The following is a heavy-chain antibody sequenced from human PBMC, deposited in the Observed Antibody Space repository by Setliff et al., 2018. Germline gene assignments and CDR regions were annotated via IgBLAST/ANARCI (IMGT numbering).Heavy chain of an antibody. V-gene: IGHV4-39*07. J-gene: IGHJ3*01. CDR2: IYYTGNT. Sequence: SETLSLTCTVSGGSISSSSYYWGWIRQPPGKGLEWIGTIYYTGNTYYNPSLKSRVTISVDTSKNQFSLNLSSVTAADTAIYYCARVVPLGGTDRWGQGTMVTVSS. CDR3: ARVVPLGGTDR. CDR1: GGSISSSSYY. D-gene: IGHD1-1*01.